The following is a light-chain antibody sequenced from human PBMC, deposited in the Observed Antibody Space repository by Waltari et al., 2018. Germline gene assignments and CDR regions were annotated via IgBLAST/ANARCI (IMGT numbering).Light chain of an antibody. V-gene: IGKV3-20*01. CDR3: QVYGSSPLT. J-gene: IGKJ4*01. CDR2: GAS. Sequence: ILLTQFPGTLPLSPGETATFSCRASQSVFSSYIGWYQQKPGQAPRLLIYGASNRATDIPDRFSGSGSGTDFTLTISRLEPEDFAVYYCQVYGSSPLTFGGGTKVEI. CDR1: QSVFSSY.